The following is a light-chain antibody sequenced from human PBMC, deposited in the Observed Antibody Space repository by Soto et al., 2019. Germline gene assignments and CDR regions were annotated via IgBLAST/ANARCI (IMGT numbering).Light chain of an antibody. CDR1: QSVSRSY. V-gene: IGKV3-20*01. Sequence: IVLTQSPGTLSLSPGERATLSCRASQSVSRSYLAWYQQKPGQAPRLLIYGASGRATGIPDRFSGSGSGTHFTLTISRRDPEDFAVYYCQHLRTFGQGTKVEVK. J-gene: IGKJ1*01. CDR3: QHLRT. CDR2: GAS.